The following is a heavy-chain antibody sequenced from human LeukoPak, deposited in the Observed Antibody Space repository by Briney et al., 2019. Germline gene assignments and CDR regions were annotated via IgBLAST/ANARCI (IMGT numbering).Heavy chain of an antibody. Sequence: PSETLSLTCTVSGGSISTYYWSWIRKPPGKGLEWIGHIYNSGSTNYSPSLKSRVTISVDTSKNQFSLKLNSVTAADTAVYYCARAGQGYCSSASCFLSLDYWGQGTLVTVSS. CDR1: GGSISTYY. CDR3: ARAGQGYCSSASCFLSLDY. V-gene: IGHV4-59*12. CDR2: IYNSGST. J-gene: IGHJ4*02. D-gene: IGHD2-2*01.